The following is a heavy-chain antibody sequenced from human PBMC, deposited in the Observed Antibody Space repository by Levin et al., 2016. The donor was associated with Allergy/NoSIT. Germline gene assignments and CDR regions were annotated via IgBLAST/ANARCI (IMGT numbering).Heavy chain of an antibody. J-gene: IGHJ4*02. CDR2: ISFDGSRN. CDR1: GFRFSNYG. CDR3: ARDVEWHCTGGSCYSGADY. D-gene: IGHD2-15*01. V-gene: IGHV3-30*03. Sequence: GGSLRLSCAASGFRFSNYGMHWVRQAPGKGLESVAFISFDGSRNYYVDSVRGRFTISKDNSRSRLYLQMNSLRSEDTAVYYCARDVEWHCTGGSCYSGADYWGQGTLVTVSS.